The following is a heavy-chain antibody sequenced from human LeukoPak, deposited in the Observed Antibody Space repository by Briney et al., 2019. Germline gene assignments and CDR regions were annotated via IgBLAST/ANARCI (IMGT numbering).Heavy chain of an antibody. Sequence: ASVKVSCKASGYTFTSYGISWVRQAPGQGLEWMGWISAYNGNTNYAQKLRGRVTMTTDTSTSTAYMELRSLRSDDTAVYYCARDLYDFWGGYPVGQSKFDPWGQGTLVTVSS. CDR3: ARDLYDFWGGYPVGQSKFDP. V-gene: IGHV1-18*01. D-gene: IGHD3-3*01. J-gene: IGHJ5*02. CDR2: ISAYNGNT. CDR1: GYTFTSYG.